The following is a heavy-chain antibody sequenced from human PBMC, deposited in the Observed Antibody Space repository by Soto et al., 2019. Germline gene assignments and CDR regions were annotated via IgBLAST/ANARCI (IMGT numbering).Heavy chain of an antibody. CDR1: GGSVSSGSYY. V-gene: IGHV4-61*01. Sequence: SETLSLTCTVSGGSVSSGSYYWSWIRQPPGKGLEWIGYIYYSGSTNYNPSLKSRVTISVDTSKNQFSLKLSSVTAADTAVYYCARGKLGYNWFDPWGQGTLVTVS. CDR2: IYYSGST. D-gene: IGHD6-6*01. J-gene: IGHJ5*02. CDR3: ARGKLGYNWFDP.